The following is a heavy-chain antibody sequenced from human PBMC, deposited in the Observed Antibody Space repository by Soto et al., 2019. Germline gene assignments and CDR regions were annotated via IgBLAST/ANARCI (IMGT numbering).Heavy chain of an antibody. CDR2: IKSDGTST. V-gene: IGHV3-74*01. D-gene: IGHD2-2*01. CDR1: GFTFSSYW. J-gene: IGHJ4*02. Sequence: EVQLVESGGGLVQPGGSLRLSCAASGFTFSSYWMHWVGQVPGKRLVWVSRIKSDGTSTDYADSVKGRFTISRDNAKNRLYLQMNSLRVEDTAVYYCVRDRSTCKDYWGQGTLVTVSS. CDR3: VRDRSTCKDY.